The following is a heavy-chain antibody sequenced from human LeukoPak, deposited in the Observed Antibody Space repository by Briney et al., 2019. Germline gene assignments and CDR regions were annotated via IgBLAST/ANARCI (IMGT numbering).Heavy chain of an antibody. CDR3: ARSLGEAGTFDY. CDR1: GGTFSSYA. J-gene: IGHJ4*02. Sequence: SVKVSCKASGGTFSSYAISCVRQAPGQGLEWMGGIIPIFGTANYAQKFQGRVTITADESTSTAYMELSSLRSEDTAVYYCARSLGEAGTFDYWGQGTLVTVSS. CDR2: IIPIFGTA. V-gene: IGHV1-69*13. D-gene: IGHD6-19*01.